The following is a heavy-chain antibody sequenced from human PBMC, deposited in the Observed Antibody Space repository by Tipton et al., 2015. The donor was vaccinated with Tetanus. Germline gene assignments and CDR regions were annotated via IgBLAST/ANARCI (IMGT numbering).Heavy chain of an antibody. Sequence: QSGAEVKKPGASMKVSCKAFGYIFTSYGISWVRQAPGQGLEWMGWISAYNGNTNYAQKLQGRVTMTTDTSTSTAYMEMRSLRSDDTAVYYCARGASYGPDYYYGMDVWGQGTTVTVSS. D-gene: IGHD5-18*01. V-gene: IGHV1-18*01. J-gene: IGHJ6*02. CDR2: ISAYNGNT. CDR1: GYIFTSYG. CDR3: ARGASYGPDYYYGMDV.